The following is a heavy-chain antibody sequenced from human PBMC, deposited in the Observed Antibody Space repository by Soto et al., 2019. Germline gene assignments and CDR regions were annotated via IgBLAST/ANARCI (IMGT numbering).Heavy chain of an antibody. V-gene: IGHV3-48*03. D-gene: IGHD3-9*01. CDR2: INTAGSTK. J-gene: IGHJ6*02. CDR1: GFTFSNFE. CDR3: ARAECSSPDCLTAYYSYGLDV. Sequence: GGSLRLSCAASGFTFSNFEMHWVRPAPGKGLEWVSYINTAGSTKYYAESVKGRFTISRDNARNSLFLQMNSLRAEDTAVYYCARAECSSPDCLTAYYSYGLDVWGQGSTVTVSS.